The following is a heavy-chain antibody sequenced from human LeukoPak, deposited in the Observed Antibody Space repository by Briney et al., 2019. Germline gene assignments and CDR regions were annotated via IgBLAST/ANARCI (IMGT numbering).Heavy chain of an antibody. CDR2: IYYSGST. CDR1: GGSISSYY. J-gene: IGHJ4*02. Sequence: SETLSLTCSVSGGSISSYYWSWIRQPAGKGLEWIGYIYYSGSTNYNPSLKSRVTISVDTSKNQFSLKLSSVTAADTAVYYCARDIHDSSGYYLDWGQGTLVTVSS. V-gene: IGHV4-59*01. CDR3: ARDIHDSSGYYLD. D-gene: IGHD3-22*01.